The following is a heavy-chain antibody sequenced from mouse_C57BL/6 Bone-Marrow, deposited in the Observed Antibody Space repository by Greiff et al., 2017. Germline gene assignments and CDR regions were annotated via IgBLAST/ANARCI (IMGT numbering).Heavy chain of an antibody. CDR2: IDPSDSYT. CDR3: ARDTPYDYDNY. V-gene: IGHV1-69*01. CDR1: GYTFTSYW. J-gene: IGHJ2*01. Sequence: QVQLQQPGAELVMPGASVKLSCKASGYTFTSYWMHWVKQRPGQGLEWIGEIDPSDSYTNYNQKFKGKSTLTVDKSSSTAYMQLSSLTSDDSAVYYCARDTPYDYDNYWGQGTTLTVSS. D-gene: IGHD2-4*01.